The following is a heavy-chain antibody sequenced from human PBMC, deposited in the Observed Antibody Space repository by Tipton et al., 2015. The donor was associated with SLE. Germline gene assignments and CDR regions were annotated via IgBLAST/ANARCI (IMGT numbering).Heavy chain of an antibody. J-gene: IGHJ4*02. Sequence: SLRLSCAASGFTVSSNYTTWVRQAPGKGLEWVSVIYSDGSTYYADSVKGRFTISRDNSKNTLCLQMNSLRAEDTAVYYCARLLWQYYFDYWGQGTLVTVSS. CDR2: IYSDGST. D-gene: IGHD3-10*01. CDR1: GFTVSSNY. CDR3: ARLLWQYYFDY. V-gene: IGHV3-66*02.